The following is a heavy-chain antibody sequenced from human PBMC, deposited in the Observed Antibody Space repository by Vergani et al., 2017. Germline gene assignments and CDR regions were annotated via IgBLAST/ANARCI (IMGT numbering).Heavy chain of an antibody. Sequence: QLQLQESGPGLVKPSETLSLTCTVSGGSISSGSYYWSWIRQPAGKGLEWIGRIYTSGSTNYNPSLKSRVTISVDTSKNQFSLKLSSVTAADTAVYYGARGPARDYYDSSGYFDYWGQGTLVTVSS. J-gene: IGHJ4*02. D-gene: IGHD3-22*01. V-gene: IGHV4-61*02. CDR1: GGSISSGSYY. CDR3: ARGPARDYYDSSGYFDY. CDR2: IYTSGST.